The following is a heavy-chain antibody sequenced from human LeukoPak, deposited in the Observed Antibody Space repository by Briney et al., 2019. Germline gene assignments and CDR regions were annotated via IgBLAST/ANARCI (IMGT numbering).Heavy chain of an antibody. V-gene: IGHV1-46*01. Sequence: ASVKVSCKASRYTFTRYYMHWVRQAPGQGLEWMGIINPSGGSRSYAQKFQGRVTMTRDTSTSTVYMELSSLRSEDTAVYYCARGSIVGAKTLGFGAFDIWGQGTMVTVSS. CDR2: INPSGGSR. CDR3: ARGSIVGAKTLGFGAFDI. J-gene: IGHJ3*02. D-gene: IGHD1-26*01. CDR1: RYTFTRYY.